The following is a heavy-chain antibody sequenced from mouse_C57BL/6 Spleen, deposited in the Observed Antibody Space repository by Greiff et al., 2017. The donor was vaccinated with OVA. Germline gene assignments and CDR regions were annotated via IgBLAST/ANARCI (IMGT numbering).Heavy chain of an antibody. CDR3: ARKDYEYDEGAMDY. CDR2: IWSGGST. D-gene: IGHD2-4*01. Sequence: VMLVESGPGLVQPSQSLSITCTVSGFSLTSYGVHWVRQSPGKGLEWLGVIWSGGSTDYNAAFISRLSISKDNSKSQVFFKMNSLQADDTAIYYCARKDYEYDEGAMDYWGQGTSVTVSS. V-gene: IGHV2-2*01. J-gene: IGHJ4*01. CDR1: GFSLTSYG.